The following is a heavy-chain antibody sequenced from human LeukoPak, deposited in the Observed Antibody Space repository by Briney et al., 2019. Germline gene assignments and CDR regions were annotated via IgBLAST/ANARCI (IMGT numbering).Heavy chain of an antibody. J-gene: IGHJ4*02. CDR3: ATGSSGYYYFDY. CDR2: FDPEDGET. Sequence: ASVQVSCKVSGYTLTELSMHWVRQAPGKGLEWMGGFDPEDGETIYAQKFQGRVTMTEDTSTDTAYMELSSLRSEDTAVYYCATGSSGYYYFDYWGQGTLVTVSS. D-gene: IGHD3-22*01. V-gene: IGHV1-24*01. CDR1: GYTLTELS.